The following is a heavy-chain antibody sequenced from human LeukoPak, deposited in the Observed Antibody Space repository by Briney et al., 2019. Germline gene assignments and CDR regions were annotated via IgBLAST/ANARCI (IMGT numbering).Heavy chain of an antibody. CDR2: IKPNSGDT. V-gene: IGHV1-2*02. J-gene: IGHJ4*02. CDR1: GYTFTAYS. CDR3: ASTLGYCTSSSCPDIDY. D-gene: IGHD2-2*01. Sequence: ASVKVSCKASGYTFTAYSMHWVRQAPGQGLEWMGWIKPNSGDTNYAQKFQGRVTMTRDTSISAASMELSRLRSDDTTVYYCASTLGYCTSSSCPDIDYWGQGTLVTVSS.